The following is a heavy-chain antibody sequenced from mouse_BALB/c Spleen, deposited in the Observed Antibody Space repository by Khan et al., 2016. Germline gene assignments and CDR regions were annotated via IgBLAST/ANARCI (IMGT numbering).Heavy chain of an antibody. V-gene: IGHV10-3*03. J-gene: IGHJ4*01. Sequence: EVQLVESGGGLVQPKGSLKLSCAASGFTFNTYAMHWVCQAPGKGLEWVARIRSKSNNYATYYADSVKDRFTISRDDSQSKLYLQMNKPKTEDTAFYYCVREAIYGHYYAIDYFGPGTSVTVSS. D-gene: IGHD1-1*02. CDR3: VREAIYGHYYAIDY. CDR1: GFTFNTYA. CDR2: IRSKSNNYAT.